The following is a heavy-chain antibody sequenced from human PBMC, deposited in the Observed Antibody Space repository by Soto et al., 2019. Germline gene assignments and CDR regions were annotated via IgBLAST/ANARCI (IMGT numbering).Heavy chain of an antibody. V-gene: IGHV3-21*06. Sequence: GSLRLRCAASGFTLTRYIMKRVRQAPGKGLEWVSSISSTTNYIYYGDSMKGQFTISRDNAKNSPYLEMNSLRAEDTAVYYCAREFGDPTSNFDYWGQGTLVT. D-gene: IGHD3-10*01. CDR3: AREFGDPTSNFDY. CDR2: ISSTTNYI. CDR1: GFTLTRYI. J-gene: IGHJ4*02.